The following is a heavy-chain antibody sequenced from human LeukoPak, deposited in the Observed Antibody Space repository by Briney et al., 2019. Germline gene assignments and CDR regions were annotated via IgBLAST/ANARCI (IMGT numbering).Heavy chain of an antibody. J-gene: IGHJ5*02. CDR3: AREVTAIMWFDP. D-gene: IGHD2-21*02. CDR1: GFTFSSYS. Sequence: GGSLRLPCAASGFTFSSYSMNWVRQAPGKGLEWVSSISSSSSYIYYADSVKGRFTISRDNAKNSLYLQMNSLRAEDTAVYYCAREVTAIMWFDPWGQGTLVTVSS. V-gene: IGHV3-21*01. CDR2: ISSSSSYI.